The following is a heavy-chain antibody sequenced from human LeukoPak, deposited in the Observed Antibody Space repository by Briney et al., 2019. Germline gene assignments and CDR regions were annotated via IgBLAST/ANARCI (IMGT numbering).Heavy chain of an antibody. V-gene: IGHV3-74*01. CDR2: INEDGSTT. CDR1: GFIFRSNW. J-gene: IGHJ4*02. Sequence: QSGGSLRLSCAASGFIFRSNWMHWVRQAPGKGLVWVSRINEDGSTTNHADSVKGRFTISRDNVKNTLFLQMSSLRVEDTAVYYCARGADHGGSYYPDWGQGTRVTVSS. D-gene: IGHD3-10*01. CDR3: ARGADHGGSYYPD.